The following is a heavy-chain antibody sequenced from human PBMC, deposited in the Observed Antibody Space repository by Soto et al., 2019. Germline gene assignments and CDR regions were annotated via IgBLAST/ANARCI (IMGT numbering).Heavy chain of an antibody. D-gene: IGHD6-13*01. V-gene: IGHV5-10-1*01. CDR2: IDPSDSYT. Sequence: GESLKISCKGSGYSFTSYWISWVRQMPGKGLEWMGRIDPSDSYTNYSPPFQGHVTISADKSISTAYLQWSSLKASDTAMYYCASRIAAAEDYYYGMEVWGQGTTVTVSS. J-gene: IGHJ6*01. CDR3: ASRIAAAEDYYYGMEV. CDR1: GYSFTSYW.